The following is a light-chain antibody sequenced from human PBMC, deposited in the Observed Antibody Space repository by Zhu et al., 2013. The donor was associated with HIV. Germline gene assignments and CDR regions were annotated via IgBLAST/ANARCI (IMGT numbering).Light chain of an antibody. Sequence: IVLTQSPVFVSVTLGDTASMTCRSSQSLVDDNGPNMEWYIQRAGQAPQLLIHSGSQRASGVPVRFSASGSGRNYVLTISRVEAEDVGMYYCMQSLQTPRTFGQGTKV. J-gene: IGKJ1*01. CDR1: QSLVDDNGPN. V-gene: IGKV2-28*01. CDR2: SGS. CDR3: MQSLQTPRT.